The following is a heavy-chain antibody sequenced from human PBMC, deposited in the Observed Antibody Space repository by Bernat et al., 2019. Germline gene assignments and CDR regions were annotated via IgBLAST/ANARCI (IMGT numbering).Heavy chain of an antibody. V-gene: IGHV1-46*03. CDR1: GYTFTSYY. D-gene: IGHD3-22*01. CDR2: INPSGGST. Sequence: QVQLVQSGAEVKKPGASVKVSCKASGYTFTSYYMHWVRQAPGQGLEWMGIINPSGGSTSYAPKFQGRVTMTRDTSTSTVYMELSSLRSEDTAVYYCASEDYDSSGYYPHAGDYWGQGTLVTVSS. CDR3: ASEDYDSSGYYPHAGDY. J-gene: IGHJ4*02.